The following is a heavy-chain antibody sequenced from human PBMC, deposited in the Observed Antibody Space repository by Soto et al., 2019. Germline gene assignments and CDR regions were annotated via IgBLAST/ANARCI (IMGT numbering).Heavy chain of an antibody. CDR2: IYSGGST. CDR1: GFTVSSNY. CDR3: ARDFRSITIFGVVIIYPGY. V-gene: IGHV3-66*01. D-gene: IGHD3-3*01. J-gene: IGHJ4*02. Sequence: GGSLRLSCAASGFTVSSNYMSWVRQAPGKGLEWVSVIYSGGSTYYADSVKGRFTISRDNSKNTLYLQMNSLRAEDTAVYYCARDFRSITIFGVVIIYPGYWGQGTLVTVSS.